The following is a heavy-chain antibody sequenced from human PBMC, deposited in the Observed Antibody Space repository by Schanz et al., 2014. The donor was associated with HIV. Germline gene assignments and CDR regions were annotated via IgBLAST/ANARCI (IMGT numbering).Heavy chain of an antibody. CDR1: GYGFTNYG. CDR3: ARGRRDVSMIILYWFDP. D-gene: IGHD3-22*01. Sequence: QVQLLQSGTEVKTPGASVKVSCKTSGYGFTNYGVTWVRQAPGQGLAWMGWISPSNGDTKYTHWLQGRVTMTTDTSTNTAYMELRSLKSDDTAVYYCARGRRDVSMIILYWFDPWGQGTLVTVSS. V-gene: IGHV1-18*01. J-gene: IGHJ5*02. CDR2: ISPSNGDT.